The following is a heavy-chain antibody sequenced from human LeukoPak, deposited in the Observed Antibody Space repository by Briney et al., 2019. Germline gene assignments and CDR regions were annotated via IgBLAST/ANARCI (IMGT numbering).Heavy chain of an antibody. D-gene: IGHD3-9*01. CDR1: GFTFSTYA. V-gene: IGHV3-30*04. CDR2: ISYDGTNK. Sequence: QPGGSLRLSCAASGFTFSTYALHWVSQAPGKGLEWLAVISYDGTNKSYADSVKGRFTISRGNSKNTLFLQMNSLRPEDTAVYYCARDFGGILTGGDAFDIWGQGTLVSVSS. CDR3: ARDFGGILTGGDAFDI. J-gene: IGHJ3*02.